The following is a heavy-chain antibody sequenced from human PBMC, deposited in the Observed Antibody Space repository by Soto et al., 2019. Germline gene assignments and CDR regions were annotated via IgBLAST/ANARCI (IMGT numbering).Heavy chain of an antibody. CDR2: ISSNGGST. Sequence: EVQLVESGGGLVQPGGSLRLSCAASGFTFSSYAMHWVRQAPGKGLEYVSTISSNGGSTYYANSVKGRFTISRDNSKNTLYLQMGRLRAEDMAVYYCARGLVRGVFDYWGQGTLVTVSS. J-gene: IGHJ4*02. CDR3: ARGLVRGVFDY. V-gene: IGHV3-64*01. D-gene: IGHD3-10*01. CDR1: GFTFSSYA.